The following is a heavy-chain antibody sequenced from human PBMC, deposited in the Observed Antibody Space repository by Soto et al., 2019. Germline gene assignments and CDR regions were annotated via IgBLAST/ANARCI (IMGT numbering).Heavy chain of an antibody. J-gene: IGHJ5*02. CDR1: GFTFTSSA. CDR2: IVVGSGNT. CDR3: ARYTTSSGYNNWFDP. D-gene: IGHD3-22*01. V-gene: IGHV1-58*01. Sequence: SVKVSCKASGFTFTSSAVQWVRQARGQRLEWIGWIVVGSGNTNYAQKFQERVTITRDMSTSTAYMELSSLRSEDTAVYYCARYTTSSGYNNWFDPWGQGTLVTVSS.